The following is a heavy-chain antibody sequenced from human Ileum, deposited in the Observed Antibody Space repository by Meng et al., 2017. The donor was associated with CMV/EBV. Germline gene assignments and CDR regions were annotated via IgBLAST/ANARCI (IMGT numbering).Heavy chain of an antibody. J-gene: IGHJ4*02. CDR1: GASFSGYY. Sequence: QGQLHQWGAGLLKPSDTPSLPCAVYGASFSGYYWSWIRQPPWKGLEWIGEINHSGSTNYNPSLKSRVTVSVDTSKNHFSLKLSSVTAADTAVYYCARGDDSSGYYWNRWGYWGQGTLVTVSS. CDR3: ARGDDSSGYYWNRWGY. D-gene: IGHD3-22*01. CDR2: INHSGST. V-gene: IGHV4-34*01.